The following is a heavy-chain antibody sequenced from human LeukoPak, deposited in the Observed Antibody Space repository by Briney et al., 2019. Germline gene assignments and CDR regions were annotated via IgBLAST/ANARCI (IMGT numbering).Heavy chain of an antibody. D-gene: IGHD2-8*02. V-gene: IGHV4-39*07. CDR3: ARSKGGYGWH. J-gene: IGHJ4*02. Sequence: SETLSLTCTVSGVSISSSSYYWGWIRQPPGKGLEWIGSIYYSGSTYYNPSLKSRVTISVDTSKNQFSLKLSSVTAADTAVYYCARSKGGYGWHWGQGTLVTVSS. CDR1: GVSISSSSYY. CDR2: IYYSGST.